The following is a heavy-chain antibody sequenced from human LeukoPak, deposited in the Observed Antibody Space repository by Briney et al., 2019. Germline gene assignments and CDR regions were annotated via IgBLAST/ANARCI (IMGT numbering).Heavy chain of an antibody. D-gene: IGHD1-1*01. Sequence: ASVKVSCKASGYTFTGYYMHWVRQAPGQGLEWMGWISAYNGNTNYAQKLQGRVTMTTDTSTSTAYMELRSLRSDDTAVYYCARDRGRTTGTFYFDYWGQGTLVTVSS. CDR3: ARDRGRTTGTFYFDY. J-gene: IGHJ4*02. V-gene: IGHV1-18*04. CDR1: GYTFTGYY. CDR2: ISAYNGNT.